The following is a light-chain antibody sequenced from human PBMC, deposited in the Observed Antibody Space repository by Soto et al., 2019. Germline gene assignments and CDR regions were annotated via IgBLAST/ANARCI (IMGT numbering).Light chain of an antibody. J-gene: IGLJ2*01. CDR3: RAWDSSTASVV. V-gene: IGLV3-1*01. CDR1: KLGDKY. Sequence: SYELTQPPSVSVSPGQTASITCSGDKLGDKYACWYQQKPGQSPVLVIYEDSKRPSGIPERFSGSNSGNTATLTIGGTQAMDEADYYCRAWDSSTASVVFGGGTKLTVL. CDR2: EDS.